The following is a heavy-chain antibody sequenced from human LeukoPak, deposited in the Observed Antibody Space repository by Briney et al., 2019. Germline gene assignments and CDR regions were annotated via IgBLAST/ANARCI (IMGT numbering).Heavy chain of an antibody. D-gene: IGHD2-2*01. V-gene: IGHV3-66*01. CDR2: IYSGGTT. Sequence: GGSLRLSCAASGFTVSSNYVSWVRQAPGKGLEWVSIIYSGGTTYYADSVKGRFTISRDTSKNTLYLQMNSLRAEDTALYYCARDTSSMGVDYWGQGTLVTVSS. J-gene: IGHJ4*02. CDR3: ARDTSSMGVDY. CDR1: GFTVSSNY.